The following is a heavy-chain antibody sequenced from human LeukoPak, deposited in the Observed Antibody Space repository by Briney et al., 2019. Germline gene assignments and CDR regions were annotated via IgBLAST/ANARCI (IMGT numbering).Heavy chain of an antibody. D-gene: IGHD1-26*01. V-gene: IGHV1-3*04. Sequence: ASVKVSCKASGYTFTSYAIHWVRQAPGQRLEWLGWINTGNGDTRYSQTFQGRVTITSDTSASTAYMELSSLRSEDTAVYYCAGDLGSGSLHYWGQGTLVTVSS. J-gene: IGHJ4*02. CDR3: AGDLGSGSLHY. CDR2: INTGNGDT. CDR1: GYTFTSYA.